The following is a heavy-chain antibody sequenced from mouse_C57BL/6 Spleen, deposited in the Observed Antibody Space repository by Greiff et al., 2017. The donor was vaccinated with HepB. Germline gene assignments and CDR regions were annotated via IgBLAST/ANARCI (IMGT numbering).Heavy chain of an antibody. Sequence: QVQLQQSGAELVRPGASVKLSCKASGYTFTDYYINWVKQRPGQGLEWIARIYPGSGNTYYNEKFKGKATLTAEKSSSTAYMQLSGLASEDSAVYFCARGGLRPAWFAYWGQGTLVTVSA. CDR3: ARGGLRPAWFAY. D-gene: IGHD2-4*01. V-gene: IGHV1-76*01. CDR2: IYPGSGNT. CDR1: GYTFTDYY. J-gene: IGHJ3*01.